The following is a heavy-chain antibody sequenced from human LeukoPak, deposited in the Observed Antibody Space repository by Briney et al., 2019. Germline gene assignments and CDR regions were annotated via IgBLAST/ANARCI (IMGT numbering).Heavy chain of an antibody. Sequence: SETLSLTCTVSGGSIGSGGYYWSWIRQHPGKGLEWIGYIYYSGSTYYNPSLKSRVTISVDTSKNQFSLKLSSVTAADTAVYYCASGVAATASFDYWGQGTLVTVSS. V-gene: IGHV4-31*03. CDR1: GGSIGSGGYY. J-gene: IGHJ4*02. CDR2: IYYSGST. CDR3: ASGVAATASFDY. D-gene: IGHD2-15*01.